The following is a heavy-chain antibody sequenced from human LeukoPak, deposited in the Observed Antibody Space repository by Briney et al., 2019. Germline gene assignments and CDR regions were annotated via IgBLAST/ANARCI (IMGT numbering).Heavy chain of an antibody. V-gene: IGHV4-34*01. Sequence: PSETLSLTCAVYGGSFSGYYWSWIRQPPGKGLEWIGSIYYSGSTYYNPSLKSRVTISVDTSKNQFSLKLSSVTAADTAVYYCARVLALARRYYDSSGYYLNWFDPWGQGTLVTVSS. CDR2: IYYSGST. J-gene: IGHJ5*02. D-gene: IGHD3-22*01. CDR1: GGSFSGYY. CDR3: ARVLALARRYYDSSGYYLNWFDP.